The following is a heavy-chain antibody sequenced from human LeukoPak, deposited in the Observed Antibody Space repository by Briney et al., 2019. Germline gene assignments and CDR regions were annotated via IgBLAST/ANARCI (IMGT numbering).Heavy chain of an antibody. CDR1: GGSISSGFYY. V-gene: IGHV4-61*02. CDR2: IYTSGST. D-gene: IGHD3-22*01. Sequence: SETLSLTCTVSGGSISSGFYYWSWIRQPAGKGLEWIGRIYTSGSTNYNPYLKSRVTISVDTSKNQFSLKLSSVTAADTAVYYCAREYYYDSSGSYYMDAWGKGTTVTVSS. CDR3: AREYYYDSSGSYYMDA. J-gene: IGHJ6*03.